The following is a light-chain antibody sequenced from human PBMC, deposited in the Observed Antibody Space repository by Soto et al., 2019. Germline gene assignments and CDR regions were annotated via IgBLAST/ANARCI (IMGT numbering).Light chain of an antibody. CDR3: SSYTSSSTYV. Sequence: QSLLTQPASVSGSPGQSITISCTGTSSDVGGYNYVSWYQQHPGKAPKLIIYDVSNRPSGVSNRFSGSKSGNTPSLTLSGLQAEDEADYYCSSYTSSSTYVFGTGTKVTVL. J-gene: IGLJ1*01. V-gene: IGLV2-14*01. CDR1: SSDVGGYNY. CDR2: DVS.